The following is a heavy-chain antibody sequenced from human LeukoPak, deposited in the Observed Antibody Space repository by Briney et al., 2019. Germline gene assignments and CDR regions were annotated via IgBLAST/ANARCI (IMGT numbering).Heavy chain of an antibody. CDR1: GYSITSAYY. Sequence: PSETLSLTCTVSGYSITSAYYWGWIRQPPGKGLEWIAYIYYSGSTNYNPSLKSRVTISVNTSKNQFSLKLSSVTAADTAVYYCARVYYSNSYDYWYFDLWGRGTLVTVSS. CDR3: ARVYYSNSYDYWYFDL. D-gene: IGHD6-13*01. J-gene: IGHJ2*01. V-gene: IGHV4-61*01. CDR2: IYYSGST.